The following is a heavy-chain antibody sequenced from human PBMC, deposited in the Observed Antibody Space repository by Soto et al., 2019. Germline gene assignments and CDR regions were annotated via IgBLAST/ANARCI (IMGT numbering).Heavy chain of an antibody. V-gene: IGHV3-30*18. CDR1: GFTLSSYD. J-gene: IGHJ5*02. Sequence: GGSLRLSCATSGFTLSSYDMQWVRQAPGKGLEWVATISYDGSKEDYADSVKGRFTISRDNSKNTLYLQMNSLRVDDTAIYFCVKEGYAGSYAASWGQGTMVNVS. CDR3: VKEGYAGSYAAS. CDR2: ISYDGSKE. D-gene: IGHD1-26*01.